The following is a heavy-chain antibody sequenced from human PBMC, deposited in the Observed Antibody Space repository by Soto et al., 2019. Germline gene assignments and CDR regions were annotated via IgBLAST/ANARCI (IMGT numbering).Heavy chain of an antibody. V-gene: IGHV3-33*06. CDR2: VYYNGNDF. Sequence: GGSLRLSCAASGFTFSRFGMHWVRQVPGKGLEWVAVVYYNGNDFYYADSVQGRFTISRDNSKNMLYLQMNSLRAEDTAIYSCAKDRSSSLDAFDLWGQGTMVTVSS. CDR1: GFTFSRFG. D-gene: IGHD6-13*01. J-gene: IGHJ3*01. CDR3: AKDRSSSLDAFDL.